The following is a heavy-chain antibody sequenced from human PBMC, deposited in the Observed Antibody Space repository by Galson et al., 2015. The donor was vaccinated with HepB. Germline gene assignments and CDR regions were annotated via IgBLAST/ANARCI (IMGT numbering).Heavy chain of an antibody. J-gene: IGHJ5*02. CDR2: TSPYNGNT. Sequence: SVKVSCKASGYTFVNYGISWVRQAPGQGLEWMGWTSPYNGNTNYAQKLQGRVIMTTDTSTTTAYMELRSLRSDDTAVYYCAREGRYFDPLNWFDPWGQGTLVTVSS. V-gene: IGHV1-18*01. CDR3: AREGRYFDPLNWFDP. CDR1: GYTFVNYG. D-gene: IGHD3-9*01.